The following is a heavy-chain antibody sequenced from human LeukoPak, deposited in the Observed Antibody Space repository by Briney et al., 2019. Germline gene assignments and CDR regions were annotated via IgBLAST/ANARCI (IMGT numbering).Heavy chain of an antibody. J-gene: IGHJ6*02. CDR1: GFTFNDYH. D-gene: IGHD2-21*01. Sequence: GGSLRLSCRASGFTFNDYHMSWLRQAPGKGLEWISYISISGSYINHTDSVKGRFTISRDNAKNSLYLQMTSLRDADTAVYYCVRCGDTYNYHYYGLDVWGQGTTVTVS. CDR3: VRCGDTYNYHYYGLDV. V-gene: IGHV3-11*03. CDR2: ISISGSYI.